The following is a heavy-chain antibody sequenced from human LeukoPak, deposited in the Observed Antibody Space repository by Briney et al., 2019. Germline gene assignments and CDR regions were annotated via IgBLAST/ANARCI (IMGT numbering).Heavy chain of an antibody. Sequence: GASVKVSCKASGYTFTSYGISWVRQAPGQGLEWMGWISAYNGNTNYAQKLQGRVTMTTDTSTSTAYMELRSLRSDDTAVYYCARDQAPGDYYDSSGSIDYWGQGTLVTVSS. D-gene: IGHD3-22*01. V-gene: IGHV1-18*01. CDR2: ISAYNGNT. J-gene: IGHJ4*02. CDR3: ARDQAPGDYYDSSGSIDY. CDR1: GYTFTSYG.